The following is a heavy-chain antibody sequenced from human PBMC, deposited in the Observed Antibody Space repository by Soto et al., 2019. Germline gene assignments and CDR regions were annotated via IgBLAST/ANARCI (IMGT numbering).Heavy chain of an antibody. CDR1: GYTFTGYY. CDR2: INPNTGGT. J-gene: IGHJ4*02. CDR3: ARAAPPYFDY. Sequence: QVQLVQSGAAVKKPGASVKVSCKASGYTFTGYYMHWVRQAPGQGLEWMGWINPNTGGTNYAQRFQGWVTMTRDTSINTAYMELSRLKSDDTAVYYCARAAPPYFDYWGQGTLVTVSS. V-gene: IGHV1-2*04. D-gene: IGHD2-15*01.